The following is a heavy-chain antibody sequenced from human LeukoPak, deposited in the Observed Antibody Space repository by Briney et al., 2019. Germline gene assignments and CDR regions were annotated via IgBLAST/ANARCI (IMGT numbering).Heavy chain of an antibody. D-gene: IGHD3-22*01. CDR1: GGSISSYY. Sequence: SETLSLTCTVSGGSISSYYWSWIRQPPGKGLEWIGYIYYSGSTNYNPSLKSRVTISVDTSKNQFSLKLSSVTAADTAVYYCASVYDSSGYYPFWGQGTLVTVSS. J-gene: IGHJ4*02. CDR2: IYYSGST. V-gene: IGHV4-59*01. CDR3: ASVYDSSGYYPF.